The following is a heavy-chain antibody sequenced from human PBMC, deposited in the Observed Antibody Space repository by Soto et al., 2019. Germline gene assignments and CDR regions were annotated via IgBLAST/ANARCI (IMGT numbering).Heavy chain of an antibody. Sequence: QVQLVQSGAEVKKPGASVKVSCKASGYTFTDYYVHWVRQAPGQGLEWMGWINPNSGVTNYAQKFQGWVTLTRDTSVSTAYMELNRLKSDDPAVFFCARGVSGWSPFDLWGQGTLVTVSS. V-gene: IGHV1-2*04. D-gene: IGHD6-19*01. CDR1: GYTFTDYY. CDR2: INPNSGVT. J-gene: IGHJ4*02. CDR3: ARGVSGWSPFDL.